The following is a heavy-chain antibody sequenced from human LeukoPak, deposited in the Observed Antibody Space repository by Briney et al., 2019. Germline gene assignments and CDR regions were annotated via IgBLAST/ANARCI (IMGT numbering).Heavy chain of an antibody. CDR2: IRSDGST. V-gene: IGHV3-53*01. Sequence: GGSLRLSCAASGFSFSSYSINWVRQAPGKGLEWVSVIRSDGSTNHADSVKGRFTISRDNSKNTLYLQMNNLRAEDTAMYYCAREMYSGMYNDAFDIWGQGTKVTVS. J-gene: IGHJ3*02. CDR1: GFSFSSYS. CDR3: AREMYSGMYNDAFDI. D-gene: IGHD1-26*01.